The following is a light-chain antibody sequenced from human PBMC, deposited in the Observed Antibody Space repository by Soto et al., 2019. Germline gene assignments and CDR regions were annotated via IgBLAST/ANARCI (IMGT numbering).Light chain of an antibody. J-gene: IGLJ1*01. CDR2: AVT. Sequence: QYVLTQPASVSGSPGQSITISCTGTSSDVGGYNYVSWYQQHPGKAPKLMIYAVTDRPSGVSSRFSGPKSGNTASLTISGLQAEDEADYYCSSYSSSSTLFGTGTKVTVL. CDR1: SSDVGGYNY. V-gene: IGLV2-14*01. CDR3: SSYSSSSTL.